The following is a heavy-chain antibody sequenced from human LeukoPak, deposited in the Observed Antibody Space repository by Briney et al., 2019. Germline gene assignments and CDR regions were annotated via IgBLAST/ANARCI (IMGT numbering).Heavy chain of an antibody. V-gene: IGHV4-61*02. D-gene: IGHD3-3*01. Sequence: PSETLSLTCTVSGASISSGSYFWRWFRQPAGKALEWIGRFHTSGGTNYNPSRESRVTISVDTSKNQFSLRLTSVTAADTAVYYCASTVFGVTYNWFDPWGQGTLVTVSS. CDR2: FHTSGGT. CDR1: GASISSGSYF. CDR3: ASTVFGVTYNWFDP. J-gene: IGHJ5*02.